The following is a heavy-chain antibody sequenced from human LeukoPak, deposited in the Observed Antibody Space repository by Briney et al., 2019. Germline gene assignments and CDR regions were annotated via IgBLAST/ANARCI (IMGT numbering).Heavy chain of an antibody. CDR1: GFIFSSHE. V-gene: IGHV3-48*03. J-gene: IGHJ4*02. CDR2: ISGSGSTI. Sequence: GGSLRLSCAASGFIFSSHEMNWVRQAPGKGLEWVSYISGSGSTIYCADSVKGRFTISRDNAKNSLYLQMNSLRAEDTAIYYCARGDWGSLVSDYWGQGTLVTVSS. D-gene: IGHD7-27*01. CDR3: ARGDWGSLVSDY.